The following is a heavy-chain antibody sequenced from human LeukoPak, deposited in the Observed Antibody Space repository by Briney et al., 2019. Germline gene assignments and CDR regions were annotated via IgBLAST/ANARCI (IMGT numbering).Heavy chain of an antibody. CDR2: ISYDGSNK. J-gene: IGHJ4*02. V-gene: IGHV3-30*18. Sequence: PGGSLRLSCAASGFTFSSYGMHWVRQAPGKGLEWVAVISYDGSNKYYADSVKGRFTISRDNSKNTLYLQMNSLRAEDTAVYYCAKGPSVFGVVIMDYWGQGTLVTVSS. CDR3: AKGPSVFGVVIMDY. D-gene: IGHD3-3*01. CDR1: GFTFSSYG.